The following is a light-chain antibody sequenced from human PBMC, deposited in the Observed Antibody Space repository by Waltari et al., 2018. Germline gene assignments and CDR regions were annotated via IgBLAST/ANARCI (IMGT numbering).Light chain of an antibody. V-gene: IGKV3-11*01. Sequence: EIVFTQSPPTLSLSPGERATLSCRASQSIRSYLGWYQQRVGQPPRLLIYDASNRATGIPARFSGSGSGTDFTLTISSLEPEDFAVYYCQQSSRWPLTFGGGTKVEIK. CDR1: QSIRSY. CDR3: QQSSRWPLT. CDR2: DAS. J-gene: IGKJ4*01.